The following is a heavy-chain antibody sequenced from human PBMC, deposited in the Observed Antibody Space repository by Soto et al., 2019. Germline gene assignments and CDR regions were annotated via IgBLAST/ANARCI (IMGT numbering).Heavy chain of an antibody. CDR2: ISGSGGST. Sequence: PGGFQRLSYTSSEFNFRSYAMRCVRQSPGRGGVLGSAISGSGGSTYYADSVKGRFTISRDNSKTTLYLQMTSLRAEDTAVYYCAKPSNDFWSGYYLPYYYGRAVWGQGTTFTFSS. CDR3: AKPSNDFWSGYYLPYYYGRAV. D-gene: IGHD3-3*01. J-gene: IGHJ6*02. V-gene: IGHV3-23*01. CDR1: EFNFRSYA.